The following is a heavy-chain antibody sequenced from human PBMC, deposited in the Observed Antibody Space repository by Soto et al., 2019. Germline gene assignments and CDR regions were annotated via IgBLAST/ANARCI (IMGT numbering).Heavy chain of an antibody. Sequence: PGESLKISCKGSGYSFTSYWISWVRQMPGKGLEWMGRIDPSDSYTNYSPSFQGHVTISADKSISTAYLRWSSLKASDTAMYYCAGTYYDILTGPPEAFDIRGQGTMVTVSS. CDR1: GYSFTSYW. J-gene: IGHJ3*02. CDR3: AGTYYDILTGPPEAFDI. CDR2: IDPSDSYT. D-gene: IGHD3-9*01. V-gene: IGHV5-10-1*01.